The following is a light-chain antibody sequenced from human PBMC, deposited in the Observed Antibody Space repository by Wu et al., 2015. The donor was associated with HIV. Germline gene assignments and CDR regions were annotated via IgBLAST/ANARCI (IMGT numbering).Light chain of an antibody. CDR2: GTS. Sequence: EIVMTQSPATLSVSPGERVILSCRASQNVNSNLAWYQQKRGQAPRLLIYGTSSRAAGIPARFSGGESGTEFTLTISAMRSEDFTMYYCQQYNKWPYTFGQGTRLEIK. J-gene: IGKJ2*01. CDR1: QNVNSN. CDR3: QQYNKWPYT. V-gene: IGKV3-15*01.